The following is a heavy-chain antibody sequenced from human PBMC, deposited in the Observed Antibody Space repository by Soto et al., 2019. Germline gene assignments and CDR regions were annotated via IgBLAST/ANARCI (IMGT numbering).Heavy chain of an antibody. Sequence: QVQLQESGPGLVKPSETLSLTCTVSGGSVSSSGYYWSWIRQPPGEGLEWIGYMYSTGSNNYNPSLESRVTISVDTSRNRFALRLSSVTAADTAVYYCARERPHGGAGSYDYWCQGSLFTVAS. D-gene: IGHD3-9*01. CDR1: GGSVSSSGYY. CDR2: MYSTGSN. CDR3: ARERPHGGAGSYDY. V-gene: IGHV4-61*08. J-gene: IGHJ4*02.